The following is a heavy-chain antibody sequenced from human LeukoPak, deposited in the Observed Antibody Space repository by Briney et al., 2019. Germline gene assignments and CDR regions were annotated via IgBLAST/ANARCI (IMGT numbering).Heavy chain of an antibody. CDR3: AREFDY. V-gene: IGHV3-7*01. CDR2: IKQDGSEK. Sequence: GGSLRLSCAASGFTFSNAWMSWVRQAPGKGLEWVANIKQDGSEKYHVDSVKGRFTISRDNAKNSLYLQMDSLRADDTAIYYCAREFDYWGQGTLVTVSS. J-gene: IGHJ4*02. CDR1: GFTFSNAW.